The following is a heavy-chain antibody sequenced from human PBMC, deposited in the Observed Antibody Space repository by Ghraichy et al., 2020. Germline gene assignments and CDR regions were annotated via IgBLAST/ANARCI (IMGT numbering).Heavy chain of an antibody. D-gene: IGHD4-17*01. Sequence: GGSLRLSCAASGFTVSGTYMSWVRQAPGKGLEWVSVIYSGGSTYYADSVKGRFTISRDNSKNTLYLQMNSRRAEDTAVYYCARAPTTYFRWYFDLWGRGSLVTASS. CDR2: IYSGGST. CDR3: ARAPTTYFRWYFDL. CDR1: GFTVSGTY. V-gene: IGHV3-53*01. J-gene: IGHJ2*01.